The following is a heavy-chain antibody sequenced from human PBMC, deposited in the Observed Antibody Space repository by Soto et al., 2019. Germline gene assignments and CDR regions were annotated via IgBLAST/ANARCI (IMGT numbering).Heavy chain of an antibody. CDR2: ISYDGSNK. V-gene: IGHV3-30*18. Sequence: QVQLVESGGGVVQPGRSLRLSCAASGFTFSSYGMHWVRQAPGKGLEWVAVISYDGSNKYYADSVKGRFTISRDNSKNTLYLQMNSLRAEDTAVYYCAKDRGEMATIEVDYWGQGTLVTVSS. CDR1: GFTFSSYG. CDR3: AKDRGEMATIEVDY. D-gene: IGHD5-12*01. J-gene: IGHJ4*02.